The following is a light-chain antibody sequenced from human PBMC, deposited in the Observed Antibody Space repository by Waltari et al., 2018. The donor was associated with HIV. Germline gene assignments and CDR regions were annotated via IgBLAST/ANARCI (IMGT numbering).Light chain of an antibody. V-gene: IGLV1-40*01. Sequence: QSELTQPPSVSAAPGQRVTISCTGSSSNIGAGYDVHWYQQVPGRAPKVGIYGNSNRPSGVPDRFSGSKSGSSASLVITGLQSEDEADYYCQSYDSNLSGLFGGGTKVTVL. CDR1: SSNIGAGYD. CDR2: GNS. J-gene: IGLJ2*01. CDR3: QSYDSNLSGL.